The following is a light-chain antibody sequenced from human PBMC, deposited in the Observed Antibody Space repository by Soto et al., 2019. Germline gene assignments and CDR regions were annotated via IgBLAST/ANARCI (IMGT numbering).Light chain of an antibody. CDR1: QSVSSSY. J-gene: IGKJ1*01. CDR2: GAS. Sequence: ENVLTQSPGTLSLSPGERATLSCRASQSVSSSYLAWYQQKPGQAPRLLIYGASSRATGIPDRFSGSGSGTDFTLTISRLEPVDFAVYYCQDYGSSRTFGQGTKVEIK. CDR3: QDYGSSRT. V-gene: IGKV3-20*01.